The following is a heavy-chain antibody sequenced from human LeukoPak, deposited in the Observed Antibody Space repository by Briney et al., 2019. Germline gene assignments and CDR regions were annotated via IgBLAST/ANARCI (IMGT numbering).Heavy chain of an antibody. J-gene: IGHJ4*02. D-gene: IGHD3-16*02. CDR1: GGSISSGSYY. Sequence: SETLSLTCTVSGGSISSGSYYWSWIRQPAGKGLEWIGRIYTSGSTNYNPSLKSRVTMSVDTSKNQFSLKLSSVTAADTAVYYCARDQGLRLGELSTFDYWGQGTLVTVSS. V-gene: IGHV4-61*02. CDR2: IYTSGST. CDR3: ARDQGLRLGELSTFDY.